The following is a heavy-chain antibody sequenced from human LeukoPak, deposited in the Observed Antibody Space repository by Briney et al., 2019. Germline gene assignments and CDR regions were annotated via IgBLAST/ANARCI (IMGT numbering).Heavy chain of an antibody. J-gene: IGHJ5*02. D-gene: IGHD3-3*01. CDR1: GGSFSGYY. Sequence: PSETLSLTCAVYGGSFSGYYWRWIRHPPGKGLEWIGEINHSVSTNYNPSLKSRVTISVDTSKNQFSLKLSSVTAADTAVYYCARGNSKEGSRFLEWLPKNNWFDPWGQGTLVTVSS. CDR2: INHSVST. V-gene: IGHV4-34*01. CDR3: ARGNSKEGSRFLEWLPKNNWFDP.